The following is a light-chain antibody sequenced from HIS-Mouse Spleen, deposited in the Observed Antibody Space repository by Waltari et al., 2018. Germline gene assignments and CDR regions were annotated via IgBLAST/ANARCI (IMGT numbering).Light chain of an antibody. Sequence: DIQMTQSPSTLSASVGDRVTITFRASQSISSWLAWYQQKPGKAPKLLIYKASSLESGVPSRFSGSGSGTEFTLTISSLQPDDFATYYCQQYNSYSPKFTFGPGTKVDIK. CDR1: QSISSW. V-gene: IGKV1-5*03. CDR3: QQYNSYSPKFT. J-gene: IGKJ3*01. CDR2: KAS.